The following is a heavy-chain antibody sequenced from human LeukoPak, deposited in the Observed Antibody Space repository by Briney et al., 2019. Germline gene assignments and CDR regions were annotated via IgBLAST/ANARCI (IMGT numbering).Heavy chain of an antibody. CDR3: ATPADSSSWYVVYFDY. CDR2: IYNGDT. J-gene: IGHJ4*02. CDR1: GGSISSYY. Sequence: SETLSLTCAVSGGSISSYYWSWIRQPPGKGLEWIGYIYNGDTNYNPSLKSRVTISVDTSKNQFSLKLSSVTAADTAVYYCATPADSSSWYVVYFDYWGQGTLVTVSS. V-gene: IGHV4-59*08. D-gene: IGHD6-13*01.